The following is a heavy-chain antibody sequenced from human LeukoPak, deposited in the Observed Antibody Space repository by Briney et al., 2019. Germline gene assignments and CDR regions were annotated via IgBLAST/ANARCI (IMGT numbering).Heavy chain of an antibody. CDR1: GFTFSSYG. D-gene: IGHD7-27*01. Sequence: GGSLRLSCAASGFTFSSYGMHWVRQAPGKGLEWVAFIRYDGSNKYYADSVKGRFTISRDNSKNTLYLQMNSLRAEDTAVYYCAKGNSGLTGDRYFDYWGQGTLVTVSS. V-gene: IGHV3-30*02. CDR2: IRYDGSNK. CDR3: AKGNSGLTGDRYFDY. J-gene: IGHJ4*02.